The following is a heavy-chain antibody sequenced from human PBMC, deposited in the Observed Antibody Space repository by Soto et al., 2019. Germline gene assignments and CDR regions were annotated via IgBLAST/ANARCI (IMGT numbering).Heavy chain of an antibody. V-gene: IGHV1-69*13. CDR3: ARDNVTPLDYYGMDV. CDR1: GGTFSSYA. J-gene: IGHJ6*02. Sequence: GASVKVSCKASGGTFSSYAISWVRQAPGQGLEWMGGIIPIFGTANYAQKFQGRVTITADESTSTAYMELSSLRSEDTAVYYCARDNVTPLDYYGMDVWGQGTTVTVSS. CDR2: IIPIFGTA. D-gene: IGHD2-21*02.